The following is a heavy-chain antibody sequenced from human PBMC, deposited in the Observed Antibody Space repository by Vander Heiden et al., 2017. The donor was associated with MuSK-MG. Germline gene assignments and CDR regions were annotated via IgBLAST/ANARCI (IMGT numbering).Heavy chain of an antibody. CDR2: INATGTST. D-gene: IGHD4-17*01. Sequence: EVHLVESGGGLVKRGGSLRLSCTASGFTFSSLAMSWVRQAPGKGLEWVSAINATGTSTYYAASVKGRFNMSRDNSKNTLYLQINSLKGEDTAVYYCATMTKATKFDHWGQGTLVAVSS. CDR3: ATMTKATKFDH. V-gene: IGHV3-23*04. CDR1: GFTFSSLA. J-gene: IGHJ4*02.